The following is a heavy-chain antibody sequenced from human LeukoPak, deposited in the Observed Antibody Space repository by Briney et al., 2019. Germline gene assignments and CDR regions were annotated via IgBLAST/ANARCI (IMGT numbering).Heavy chain of an antibody. D-gene: IGHD3-3*01. CDR1: GFTVSSNY. CDR2: IFSGGRT. J-gene: IGHJ4*02. CDR3: ARGATIFGVAEEYYFDY. Sequence: PGGSLRLSCEASGFTVSSNYMSWVRHAPGTGLEWVSVIFSGGRTYYADSVKGRFTISRDNSKHTLYLQMNGLRAEDTAVYYCARGATIFGVAEEYYFDYWGQGTLVTVSS. V-gene: IGHV3-53*01.